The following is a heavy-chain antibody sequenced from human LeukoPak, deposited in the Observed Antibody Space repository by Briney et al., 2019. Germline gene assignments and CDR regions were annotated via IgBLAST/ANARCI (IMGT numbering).Heavy chain of an antibody. CDR2: IYYTGST. Sequence: PSETLSLTCTVSGGSISTYYWSWLLQPPGKGLEWLGYIYYTGSTSYNPSLKSRVTMSLDASKNQFSLKLSSVTAADTAVYYCARGGYYGSGNDFRFDPWGQGTLVTVSS. V-gene: IGHV4-59*01. J-gene: IGHJ5*02. D-gene: IGHD3-10*01. CDR1: GGSISTYY. CDR3: ARGGYYGSGNDFRFDP.